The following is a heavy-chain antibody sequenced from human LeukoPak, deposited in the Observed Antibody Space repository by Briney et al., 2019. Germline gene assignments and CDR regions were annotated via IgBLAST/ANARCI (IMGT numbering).Heavy chain of an antibody. J-gene: IGHJ4*02. CDR2: TDSSYKYV. CDR3: ARDDVAVTGVLDF. CDR1: GFTFSSYT. V-gene: IGHV3-21*01. Sequence: AGGSLRLSCSASGFTFSSYTMNWVRQAPGKGLEWVSSTDSSYKYVYYADSVKGRFIISRDNAKNSLYLQMNSLRAEDTGVYYCARDDVAVTGVLDFWGQGTLVTVSS. D-gene: IGHD6-19*01.